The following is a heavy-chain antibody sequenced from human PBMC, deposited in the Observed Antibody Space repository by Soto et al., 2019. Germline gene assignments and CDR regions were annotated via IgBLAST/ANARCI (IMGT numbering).Heavy chain of an antibody. CDR1: GGTFSSYA. D-gene: IGHD3-22*01. J-gene: IGHJ3*02. Sequence: QVQLVQSGAEVKKPGSSVKVSCKASGGTFSSYAISWVRQAPGQGLEWMGGIIPIFGTANYAQKFQGRVTITADESTSTAYMELSSLRSEDTDVYYCERAYYYYSSGYYLYAFDIWGQGTMVTVSS. CDR3: ERAYYYYSSGYYLYAFDI. CDR2: IIPIFGTA. V-gene: IGHV1-69*12.